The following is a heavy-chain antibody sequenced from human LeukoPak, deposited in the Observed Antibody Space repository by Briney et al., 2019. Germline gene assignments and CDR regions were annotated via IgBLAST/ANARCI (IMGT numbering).Heavy chain of an antibody. V-gene: IGHV1-3*01. CDR2: INAGNGNT. CDR1: GYTFTSYA. J-gene: IGHJ4*02. D-gene: IGHD6-13*01. Sequence: ASVKVSCKASGYTFTSYAMHWVRQAPGQRLEWMGWINAGNGNTKYSQKFQGRVTVTTDTSTSTAYMELRSLRSDDTAVYYCARDPDTSSRWDYWGQGTLVTVSS. CDR3: ARDPDTSSRWDY.